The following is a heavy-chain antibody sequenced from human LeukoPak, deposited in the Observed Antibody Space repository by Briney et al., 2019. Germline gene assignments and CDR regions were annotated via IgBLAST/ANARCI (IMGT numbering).Heavy chain of an antibody. D-gene: IGHD6-13*01. CDR3: ARDFRLIAAAGIDY. V-gene: IGHV4-59*12. CDR2: IYYSGST. Sequence: SETLSLTCTVSGGSISSYYWSWIRQPPGKGLEWIGYIYYSGSTNYNPSLKSRVTISVDTSKNQFSLKLSSVTAADTAVYYCARDFRLIAAAGIDYWGQGTLVTVSS. J-gene: IGHJ4*02. CDR1: GGSISSYY.